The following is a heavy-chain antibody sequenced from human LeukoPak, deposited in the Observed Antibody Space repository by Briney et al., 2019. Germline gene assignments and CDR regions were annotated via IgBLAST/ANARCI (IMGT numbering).Heavy chain of an antibody. J-gene: IGHJ5*02. Sequence: PSETLSLTCTVSGDSTRSYYWSWIRQPPGKGLEWIGYMHYSGSTNYNPSLKSRVTISLDTSKNQFSLKLSSVTAADTAVYYCARVLTTATSNWFDPWGQGTLVTVSS. D-gene: IGHD4-17*01. CDR3: ARVLTTATSNWFDP. CDR1: GDSTRSYY. V-gene: IGHV4-59*01. CDR2: MHYSGST.